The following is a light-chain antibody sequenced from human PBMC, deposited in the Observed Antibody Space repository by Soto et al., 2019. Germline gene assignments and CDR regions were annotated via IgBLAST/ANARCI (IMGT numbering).Light chain of an antibody. CDR2: EVS. CDR3: SSYAGSNNVV. J-gene: IGLJ2*01. Sequence: QSALTKPASVSGSPGQSITISCTGSSSDVGGYNYVSWYQQNPDKAPKVMIYEVSKRPSGVPDRFSGSKSGNTASLTVSGLQAEDEADYYCSSYAGSNNVVFGGGTKLTVL. CDR1: SSDVGGYNY. V-gene: IGLV2-8*01.